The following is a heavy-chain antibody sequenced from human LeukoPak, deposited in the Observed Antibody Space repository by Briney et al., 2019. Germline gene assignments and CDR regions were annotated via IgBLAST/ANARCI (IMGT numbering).Heavy chain of an antibody. CDR1: GYSISSGYY. D-gene: IGHD6-13*01. CDR2: IYHSEST. J-gene: IGHJ4*02. V-gene: IGHV4-38-2*02. Sequence: SETLSLTCTVSGYSISSGYYWGWIRQPPGKGLEWIGSIYHSESTYYNPSLKSRVTISVDTSKNQFSLKLSSVTAADTAVYYCATGVHGIAAAGDYYFDYWGQGTLVTVSS. CDR3: ATGVHGIAAAGDYYFDY.